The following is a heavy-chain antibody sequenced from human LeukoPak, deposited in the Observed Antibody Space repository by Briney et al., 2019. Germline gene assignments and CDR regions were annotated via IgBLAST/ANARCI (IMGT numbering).Heavy chain of an antibody. Sequence: GASVKVSCKASGYTFTSYYMHWVRQAPGQGLEWMGIINPSGGSTSYAQKFQGRVTMSRDTSTSTVYMELSSLRSEDTAVYYCARAWELMYFDYWGQGTLVTVSS. D-gene: IGHD1-26*01. CDR1: GYTFTSYY. CDR2: INPSGGST. CDR3: ARAWELMYFDY. J-gene: IGHJ4*02. V-gene: IGHV1-46*01.